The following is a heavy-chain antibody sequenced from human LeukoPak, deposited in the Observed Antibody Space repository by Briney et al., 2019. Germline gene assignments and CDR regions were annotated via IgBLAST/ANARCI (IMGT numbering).Heavy chain of an antibody. D-gene: IGHD3-3*01. J-gene: IGHJ5*02. Sequence: PSETLSLTCTVSGGSISSYYWSWIRQPPGKGLEWIGYIYYSGSTNYNPSLKSRVTISVDTSKNQFSLKLSSVTAADTAVYYCARSDYDFWSGSTNWFDPWGQGTLVTVSS. CDR2: IYYSGST. CDR1: GGSISSYY. V-gene: IGHV4-59*01. CDR3: ARSDYDFWSGSTNWFDP.